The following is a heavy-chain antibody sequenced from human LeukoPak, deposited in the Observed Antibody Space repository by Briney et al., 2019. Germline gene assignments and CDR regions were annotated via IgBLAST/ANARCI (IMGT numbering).Heavy chain of an antibody. J-gene: IGHJ4*02. CDR1: GYTFTGYG. V-gene: IGHV1-18*04. D-gene: IGHD3-10*01. Sequence: GASVKVSCKASGYTFTGYGISWVRQAPGQGLEWMGWSSDYNGHKNYAQRLQGRDTMTTDTTTNIAYIELRSLIPDDTAVYYCSRDRYGTGSYDYWGQGTLVAVSS. CDR3: SRDRYGTGSYDY. CDR2: SSDYNGHK.